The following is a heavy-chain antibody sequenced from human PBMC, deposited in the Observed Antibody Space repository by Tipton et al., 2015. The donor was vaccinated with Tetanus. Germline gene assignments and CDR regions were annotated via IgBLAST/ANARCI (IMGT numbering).Heavy chain of an antibody. J-gene: IGHJ4*02. CDR2: IYYSGST. Sequence: TLSLTCTVSGDSISSSSYYWGWIRQPPGKGLEWIGSIYYSGSTYYNPSLKSRVTISVDTSKNQFSLKLSSVTAADTAVYYCAGCPYSSSWCIDYWGQGTLVTVSS. CDR3: AGCPYSSSWCIDY. CDR1: GDSISSSSYY. V-gene: IGHV4-39*01. D-gene: IGHD6-13*01.